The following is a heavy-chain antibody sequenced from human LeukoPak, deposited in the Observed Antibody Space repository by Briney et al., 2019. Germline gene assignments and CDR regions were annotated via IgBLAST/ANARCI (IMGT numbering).Heavy chain of an antibody. CDR2: IKPDGSEK. Sequence: GGSLRLSCVASGFTFSNYWMTWVRQAPGKGLDWVANIKPDGSEKHFVDSVRGRFTISRDNAKDSLYLQMNSLRAEDTAVYYCVRGSSGTVVRGVAWAWFDPWGQGTLVTVSS. CDR3: VRGSSGTVVRGVAWAWFDP. CDR1: GFTFSNYW. V-gene: IGHV3-7*05. D-gene: IGHD3-10*01. J-gene: IGHJ5*02.